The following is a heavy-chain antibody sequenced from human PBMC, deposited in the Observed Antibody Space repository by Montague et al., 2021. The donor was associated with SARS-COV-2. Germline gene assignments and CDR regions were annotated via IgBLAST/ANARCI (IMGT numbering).Heavy chain of an antibody. V-gene: IGHV4-39*07. CDR2: NYYSGST. D-gene: IGHD6-13*01. CDR1: GGSISSSSYY. Sequence: SETLSLTCTVSGGSISSSSYYWGWMRQPPGKGLEWIGSNYYSGSTYYNPSLKSRVTISVDTSKNQFSLKLSSVTAADTAVYYCARVGRQQLVRLYGMDVWGQGTTVTVSS. J-gene: IGHJ6*02. CDR3: ARVGRQQLVRLYGMDV.